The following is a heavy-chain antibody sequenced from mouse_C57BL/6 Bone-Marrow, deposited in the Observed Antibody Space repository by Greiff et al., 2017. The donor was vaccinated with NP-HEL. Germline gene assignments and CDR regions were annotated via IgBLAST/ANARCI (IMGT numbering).Heavy chain of an antibody. CDR2: IYPGSGST. D-gene: IGHD1-2*01. CDR3: ARPFVHYYGTVYFDY. CDR1: GYTFTSYW. J-gene: IGHJ2*01. V-gene: IGHV1-55*01. Sequence: QVQLQQPGAELVKPGASVKMSCKASGYTFTSYWMTWVKQRPGQGLEWIGDIYPGSGSTNYNEKFKSKATLTVDTSSSTAYMQLSSLTSEDSAVYYCARPFVHYYGTVYFDYWGQGTTLTVSS.